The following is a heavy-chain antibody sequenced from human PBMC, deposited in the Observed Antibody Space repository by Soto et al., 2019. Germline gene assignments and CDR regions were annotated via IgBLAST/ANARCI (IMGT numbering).Heavy chain of an antibody. CDR3: AKPRIWAACTVLRTFAI. CDR2: VSGSGGST. V-gene: IGHV3-23*01. Sequence: EVQLLESGGGLVQPGGSLRLSCAASGFTFSIYAMSWVRQAPGKGLEWVSAVSGSGGSTYYSVSVKGRFTIARANSKHTLYLQMNGMIASDPAVSYCAKPRIWAACTVLRTFAIWVQGTMVTVSS. J-gene: IGHJ3*02. D-gene: IGHD4-17*01. CDR1: GFTFSIYA.